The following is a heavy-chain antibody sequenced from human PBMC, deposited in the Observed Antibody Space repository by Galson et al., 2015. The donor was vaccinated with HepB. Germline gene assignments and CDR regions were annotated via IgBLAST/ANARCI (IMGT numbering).Heavy chain of an antibody. D-gene: IGHD6-19*01. V-gene: IGHV3-23*01. Sequence: SLRLSCAASGFTFSNYAMSWVRQAPGKGLEWVSGISGSGASTYYADSAKGRFTISRDNSKNTLYLQMNSLRAEDTAVYYCAKDSHQSPGLGVAGHPGEEDSGYWGQGTLVTVSS. J-gene: IGHJ4*02. CDR2: ISGSGAST. CDR1: GFTFSNYA. CDR3: AKDSHQSPGLGVAGHPGEEDSGY.